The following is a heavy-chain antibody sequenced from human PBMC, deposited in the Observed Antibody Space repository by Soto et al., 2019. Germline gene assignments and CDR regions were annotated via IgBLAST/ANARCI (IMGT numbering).Heavy chain of an antibody. V-gene: IGHV3-33*01. Sequence: GGSLRLSCAASGFTFSSYGMHWVRQAPGKGLEWVAVIWYDGSNKYYADSVKGRFTISRDNSKNTLYLQMNSLRAEDTAVYYCARDNTYSSSLDYWGQGTLVTVSS. CDR2: IWYDGSNK. CDR3: ARDNTYSSSLDY. D-gene: IGHD6-6*01. CDR1: GFTFSSYG. J-gene: IGHJ4*02.